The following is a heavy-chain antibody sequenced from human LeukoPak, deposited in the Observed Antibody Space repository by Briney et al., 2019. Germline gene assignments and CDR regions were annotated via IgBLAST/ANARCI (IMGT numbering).Heavy chain of an antibody. CDR2: IKADGSEN. V-gene: IGHV3-7*01. CDR1: GFTFSSYW. J-gene: IGHJ4*02. Sequence: TGGSLRLSCAASGFTFSSYWMSWVRQAPGKGLEWVANIKADGSENHYVGSVKGRFTISRDNTKNSLYLQMNSLRDEDTAVYYCSAGPHFDYWGQGTLVTVSS. D-gene: IGHD1-14*01. CDR3: SAGPHFDY.